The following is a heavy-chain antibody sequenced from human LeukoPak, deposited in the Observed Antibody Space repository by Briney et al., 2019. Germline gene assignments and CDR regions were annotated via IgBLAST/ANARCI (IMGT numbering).Heavy chain of an antibody. CDR1: GGSFSSYY. V-gene: IGHV4-4*07. J-gene: IGHJ4*02. CDR2: IFASGSA. Sequence: SETLSLTCTVSGGSFSSYYWTWIRQPAGEGLEWIGRIFASGSANYNPSLKSRVTMSVDTSKNQFSLKLSSVTAADTAVYYCARVGNWKYDFDCWGQGTLVTVSS. CDR3: ARVGNWKYDFDC. D-gene: IGHD1-7*01.